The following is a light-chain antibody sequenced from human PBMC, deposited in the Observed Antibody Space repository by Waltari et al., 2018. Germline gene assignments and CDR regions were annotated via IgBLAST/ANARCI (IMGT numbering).Light chain of an antibody. CDR1: QSISTS. V-gene: IGKV1-39*01. CDR2: GAT. J-gene: IGKJ3*01. CDR3: QQSYTTPFT. Sequence: DIQMTQSPPSLSASVGDRVTITCRATQSISTSLNWYQQKPGKAPNLRIYGATSLERGGPARYSGSGSGTDFPLTISSLHPEDFATYYCQQSYTTPFTFGPGTKVDLK.